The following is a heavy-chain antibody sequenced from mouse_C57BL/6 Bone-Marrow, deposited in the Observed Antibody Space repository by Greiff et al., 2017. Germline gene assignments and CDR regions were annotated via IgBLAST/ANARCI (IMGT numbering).Heavy chain of an antibody. D-gene: IGHD2-5*01. J-gene: IGHJ3*01. CDR2: IHPNSGST. Sequence: VQLQQPGAELVKPGASVKLSCKASGYTFTSYWMHWVKQRPGQGLEWIGLIHPNSGSTYYNEKFKSKSTLTVDKSSSTAYMQLSSLTSEDSAVYYCARKRDYSNTWFAYWGQGTLVTVAA. V-gene: IGHV1-64*01. CDR3: ARKRDYSNTWFAY. CDR1: GYTFTSYW.